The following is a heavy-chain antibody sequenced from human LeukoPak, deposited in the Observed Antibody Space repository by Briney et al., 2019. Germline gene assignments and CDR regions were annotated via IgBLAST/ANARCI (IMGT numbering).Heavy chain of an antibody. D-gene: IGHD6-6*01. Sequence: SETLSLTCTVSGGSISSSSYYWGWIRQPPGKGLEWIGSIYYSGSTYYNPSLKSRVTISVDTSKNQFSLKLSSVTAADTAVYYCARSIYPVRLFLSRSVYFDYWGQGTLVTVSS. CDR2: IYYSGST. V-gene: IGHV4-39*07. J-gene: IGHJ4*02. CDR1: GGSISSSSYY. CDR3: ARSIYPVRLFLSRSVYFDY.